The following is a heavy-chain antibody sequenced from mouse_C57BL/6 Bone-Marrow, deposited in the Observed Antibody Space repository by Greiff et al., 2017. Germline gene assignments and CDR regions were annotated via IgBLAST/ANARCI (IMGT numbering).Heavy chain of an antibody. Sequence: QVQLKESGPELVKPGASVKISCKASGYTFTDYYINWVKQRPGQGLEWIGWIYPGSGNTKYNEKFKGKATLTVDTSSSTAYMQLSSLTSEDSAVYFCGRSRNGSSPAWFAYWGQGTLVTVSA. D-gene: IGHD1-1*01. CDR2: IYPGSGNT. CDR3: GRSRNGSSPAWFAY. V-gene: IGHV1-84*01. J-gene: IGHJ3*01. CDR1: GYTFTDYY.